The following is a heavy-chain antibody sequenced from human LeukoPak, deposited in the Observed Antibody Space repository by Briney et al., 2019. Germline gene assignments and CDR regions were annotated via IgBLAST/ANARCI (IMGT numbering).Heavy chain of an antibody. Sequence: MSSETLSLTCTVPDGSISSHYWNWIRQPPGKGLEWIGHIYYTGSTNCSPSLKSRVTISVDRSKNQFSLKMTSVSAADTAVYYCARQGHCTETMCYGWFDPWGQGTLVTVSS. CDR2: IYYTGST. D-gene: IGHD2-8*02. J-gene: IGHJ5*02. CDR1: DGSISSHY. V-gene: IGHV4-59*11. CDR3: ARQGHCTETMCYGWFDP.